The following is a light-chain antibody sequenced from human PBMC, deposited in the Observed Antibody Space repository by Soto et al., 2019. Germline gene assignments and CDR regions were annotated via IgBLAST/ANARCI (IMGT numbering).Light chain of an antibody. CDR2: GAS. J-gene: IGKJ4*01. CDR3: QQYNDWPLLN. CDR1: HSVITN. Sequence: EIVMTQSPATLSVSPGERATLSCRASHSVITNLAWYQHKPGQAPRLLVYGASTRAAGIPARFSGSGSGTEFTLTISSLQSEDFAVYYCQQYNDWPLLNFGGGTKVEIK. V-gene: IGKV3-15*01.